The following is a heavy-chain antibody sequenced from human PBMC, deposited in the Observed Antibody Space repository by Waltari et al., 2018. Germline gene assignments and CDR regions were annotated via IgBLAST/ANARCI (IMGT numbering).Heavy chain of an antibody. CDR1: GFTFRSYA. CDR3: AKIRTVGGYEEAGAFDI. CDR2: ISGSGGST. D-gene: IGHD3-16*01. Sequence: EVRLLESGGGLVQPGGSLRLSCAASGFTFRSYAMSWVRQAPGKGLEWVSAISGSGGSTYYADSVKGRFTISRDNSKNTLYLQMNSLRAEDTAVYYCAKIRTVGGYEEAGAFDIWGQGTMVTVSS. J-gene: IGHJ3*02. V-gene: IGHV3-23*01.